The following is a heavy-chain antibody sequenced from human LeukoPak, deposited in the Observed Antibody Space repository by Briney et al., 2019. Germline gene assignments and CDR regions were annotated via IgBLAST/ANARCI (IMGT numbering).Heavy chain of an antibody. CDR3: TTLYGDLYFDY. V-gene: IGHV3-15*01. CDR2: IKSKTDGGTT. J-gene: IGHJ4*02. Sequence: PGGSLRLSCAASGFIFKNAWMSWVRQAPEKGLEWVGRIKSKTDGGTTDYAAPVKGRFSISRDDSKNTLYLQMNSLKTEDTAVYYCTTLYGDLYFDYWGQGTLVTVSS. CDR1: GFIFKNAW. D-gene: IGHD4-17*01.